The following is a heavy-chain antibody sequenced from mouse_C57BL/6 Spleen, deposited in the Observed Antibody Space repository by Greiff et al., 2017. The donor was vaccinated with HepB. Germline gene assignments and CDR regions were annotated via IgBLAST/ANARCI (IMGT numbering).Heavy chain of an antibody. CDR2: IDPSDSYT. V-gene: IGHV1-69*01. CDR3: ARGGGDAYYYAMDY. Sequence: VQLQQPGAEFVMPGASVKLSCKASGYTFTSYWMHWVKQRPGQGLEWIGEIDPSDSYTNYNQKFKGKSTLTVDKSSSTAYMQLSSLTSEDSAVYYCARGGGDAYYYAMDYWGQGTSVTVSS. CDR1: GYTFTSYW. J-gene: IGHJ4*01.